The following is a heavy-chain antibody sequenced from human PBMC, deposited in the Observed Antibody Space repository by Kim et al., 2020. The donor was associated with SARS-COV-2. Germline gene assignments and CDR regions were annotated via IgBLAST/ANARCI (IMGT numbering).Heavy chain of an antibody. CDR3: ARRLTRYHHARGRYYYGMEV. CDR1: GFTFSSYA. CDR2: ISVSGGST. D-gene: IGHD2-2*01. J-gene: IGHJ6*02. Sequence: GGSLRLSCAASGFTFSSYAMSWVRQAPGKGLEWVSAISVSGGSTYYADSVKGRFTISRDNSKNTLYLQMNSLRAEDTAVYYCARRLTRYHHARGRYYYGMEVGGQGTTVTVS. V-gene: IGHV3-23*01.